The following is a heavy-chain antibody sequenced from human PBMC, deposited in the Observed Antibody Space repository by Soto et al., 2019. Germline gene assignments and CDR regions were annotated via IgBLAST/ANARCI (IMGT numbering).Heavy chain of an antibody. CDR2: IDSDDGTT. CDR1: GFDFGDYY. J-gene: IGHJ4*02. D-gene: IGHD6-13*01. Sequence: LRLSCTASGFDFGDYYMSWIRQAPGKGLEWVSYIDSDDGTTYYTDSVKGRFTISSDNAKNSLYLQMNSLRVEDTALYYCVRPYYSSSWFPFDRWGQGTLVTVSS. V-gene: IGHV3-11*01. CDR3: VRPYYSSSWFPFDR.